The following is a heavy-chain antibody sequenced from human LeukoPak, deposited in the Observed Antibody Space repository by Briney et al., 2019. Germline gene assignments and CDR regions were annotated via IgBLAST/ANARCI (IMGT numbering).Heavy chain of an antibody. CDR2: IYYIGST. D-gene: IGHD2-2*01. CDR3: ARGGALGYCSSTSCQQYFDP. V-gene: IGHV4-59*11. Sequence: SANLSLTWTVFGGSIISHCWSWIRQPPGQGLEWDGFIYYIGSTNYNPSLKSRVTISVDTSKNQFSLKLSSVTAADTAVYYCARGGALGYCSSTSCQQYFDPWGQGTLVTVSS. CDR1: GGSIISHC. J-gene: IGHJ5*02.